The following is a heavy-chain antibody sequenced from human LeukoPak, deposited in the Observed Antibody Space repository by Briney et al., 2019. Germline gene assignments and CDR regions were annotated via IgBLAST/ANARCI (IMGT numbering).Heavy chain of an antibody. CDR1: GCSISSSSYY. CDR3: ARLQIYYYDILTGPLYYFDY. D-gene: IGHD3-9*01. Sequence: SETLSLTCTVSGCSISSSSYYWGWTRQPPGKGLEWIASIYYSWSTYYNPSLKSLVTISVNTSKNPFSLKLSSVTAADTAVYYCARLQIYYYDILTGPLYYFDYWGQGTLVTVSS. CDR2: IYYSWST. J-gene: IGHJ4*02. V-gene: IGHV4-39*01.